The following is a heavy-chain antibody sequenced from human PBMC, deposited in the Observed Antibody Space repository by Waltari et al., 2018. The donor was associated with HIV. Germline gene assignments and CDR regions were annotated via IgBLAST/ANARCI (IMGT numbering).Heavy chain of an antibody. CDR2: IDWDDDK. CDR1: GFSLRTSGMC. D-gene: IGHD1-26*01. Sequence: QVTLRESGPALVKPTQTLTLTCTFSGFSLRTSGMCVSWIRQLPGKALEWLARIDWDDDKYYSTSLKTRLTISKDTSKNQVVLTMTNMDPVDTATYYCARIRLVGLTMDYYGMDVWGQGTTVTVSS. V-gene: IGHV2-70*15. CDR3: ARIRLVGLTMDYYGMDV. J-gene: IGHJ6*02.